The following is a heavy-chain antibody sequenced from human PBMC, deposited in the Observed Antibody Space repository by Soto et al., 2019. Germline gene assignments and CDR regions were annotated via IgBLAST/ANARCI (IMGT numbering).Heavy chain of an antibody. D-gene: IGHD3-10*01. CDR1: GFTFSSYW. CDR2: IKQDGSEK. Sequence: GGSLRLSCAASGFTFSSYWMSWVRQAPGKGLEWVANIKQDGSEKYYVDSVKGRFTISRDNAQNSLYLQMNSLRAEDTAVYYCARESLYGSGSFFDYWGQGTLVTVSS. V-gene: IGHV3-7*01. CDR3: ARESLYGSGSFFDY. J-gene: IGHJ4*02.